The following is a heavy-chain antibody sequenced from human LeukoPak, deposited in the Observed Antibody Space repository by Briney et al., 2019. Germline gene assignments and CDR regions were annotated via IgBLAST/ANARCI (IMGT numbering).Heavy chain of an antibody. Sequence: PSETLTLPCTVSGGSISSSNYYWVWIRQPPGKGLEWIGSIYYSGSTYYNPSLKSRVSISVDTSKNQFSLKLSSVTAADTAVYYCARHAAGKGNCSAGSCYSVSDYWGQGTLVTVSS. CDR1: GGSISSSNYY. J-gene: IGHJ4*02. CDR2: IYYSGST. D-gene: IGHD2-15*01. V-gene: IGHV4-39*01. CDR3: ARHAAGKGNCSAGSCYSVSDY.